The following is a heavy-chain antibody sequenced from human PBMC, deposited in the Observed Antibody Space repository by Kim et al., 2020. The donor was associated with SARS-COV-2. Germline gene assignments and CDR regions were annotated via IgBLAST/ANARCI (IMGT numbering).Heavy chain of an antibody. CDR3: AREPYYYDSSGSSRGPFDY. Sequence: GRFTISRDNAKNSLYLQMNSLRAEDTAVYYCAREPYYYDSSGSSRGPFDYWGQGTLVTVSS. J-gene: IGHJ4*02. D-gene: IGHD3-22*01. V-gene: IGHV3-11*06.